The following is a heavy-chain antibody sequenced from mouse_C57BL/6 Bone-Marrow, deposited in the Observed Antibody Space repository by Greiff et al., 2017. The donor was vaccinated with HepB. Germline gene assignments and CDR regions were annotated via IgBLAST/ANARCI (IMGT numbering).Heavy chain of an antibody. CDR2: IWRCGST. CDR3: ATLTSWFAY. Sequence: VKLVESGPGLVQPSQSLSITCTVSGFSLTSYGVHWVRQSPGQGLEWLGVIWRCGSTDYNAAFMSRLSITKDNSKSHVIFKMNRLQADDTAIYYCATLTSWFAYWGQGTLVTVSA. J-gene: IGHJ3*01. CDR1: GFSLTSYG. V-gene: IGHV2-5*01.